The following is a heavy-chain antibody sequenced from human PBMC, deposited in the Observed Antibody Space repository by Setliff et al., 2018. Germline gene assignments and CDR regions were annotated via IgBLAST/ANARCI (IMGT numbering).Heavy chain of an antibody. V-gene: IGHV3-30*04. J-gene: IGHJ6*02. Sequence: GGSLRLSCAASRFTFSGSSMHWVRQAPGKGLEWVAVISFDGSNKYYADSVKGRFTISRDNAKNTLSLQMNTLKAEDTAVYYCTRDIVVFTDIDYYYSGMDVWGQGTAVTVSS. CDR1: RFTFSGSS. D-gene: IGHD2-21*01. CDR3: TRDIVVFTDIDYYYSGMDV. CDR2: ISFDGSNK.